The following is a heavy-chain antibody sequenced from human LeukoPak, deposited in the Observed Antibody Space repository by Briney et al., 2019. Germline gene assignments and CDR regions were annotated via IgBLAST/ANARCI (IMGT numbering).Heavy chain of an antibody. CDR2: IFYRGNT. V-gene: IGHV4-39*01. Sequence: PSETLSLTCTVSGGSISSGSFYWGLIRQPPGKGLEWIGSIFYRGNTYYNPSLKSRVTISVDTTKNQFSLKLSSVTAADTAVYYCARAVARYYYYGMDVWGQGTTVTVSS. J-gene: IGHJ6*02. CDR3: ARAVARYYYYGMDV. CDR1: GGSISSGSFY. D-gene: IGHD6-19*01.